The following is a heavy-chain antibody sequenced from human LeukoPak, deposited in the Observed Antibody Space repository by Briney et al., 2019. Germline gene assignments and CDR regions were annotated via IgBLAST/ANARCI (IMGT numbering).Heavy chain of an antibody. D-gene: IGHD3-9*01. J-gene: IGHJ4*02. CDR1: GFTFSSYS. V-gene: IGHV3-21*01. CDR2: ISSSSSYI. CDR3: ARGGRYYDILTD. Sequence: GGSLRLSCAASGFTFSSYSMNWVRQAPGKGLEWVSSISSSSSYIYYADSVKGRFTISRDNAKNSLYLQMNSLRAEDTAVYYCARGGRYYDILTDWGQGTLVTVSS.